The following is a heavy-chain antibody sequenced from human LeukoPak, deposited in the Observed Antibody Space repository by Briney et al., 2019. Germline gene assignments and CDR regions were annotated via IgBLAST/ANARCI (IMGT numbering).Heavy chain of an antibody. J-gene: IGHJ6*03. CDR1: GYTFTSYY. CDR2: INPSGGST. CDR3: ASGLVDYGDYYYYMDV. D-gene: IGHD4-17*01. Sequence: ASVKVSCKASGYTFTSYYMHWVRQAPGQGLEWMGIINPSGGSTSYAQKFQGRVTITADESTSTAYMELSSLRSEDTAVYYCASGLVDYGDYYYYMDVWGKGTTVTISS. V-gene: IGHV1-46*01.